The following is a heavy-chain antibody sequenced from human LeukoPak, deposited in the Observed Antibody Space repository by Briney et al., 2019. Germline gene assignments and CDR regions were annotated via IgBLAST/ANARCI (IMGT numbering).Heavy chain of an antibody. V-gene: IGHV3-7*01. CDR1: GFTFSNYW. D-gene: IGHD3-3*01. CDR2: IKQDGSET. CDR3: ARDFWGAYRVDYFDY. Sequence: GGSLRLSCAASGFTFSNYWVSWVRRAPGKGLEWVANIKQDGSETYYVDSVRGRFTISRDNAKKSLYLQMNSLRAEDTAVYYCARDFWGAYRVDYFDYWGQGTLVTVS. J-gene: IGHJ4*02.